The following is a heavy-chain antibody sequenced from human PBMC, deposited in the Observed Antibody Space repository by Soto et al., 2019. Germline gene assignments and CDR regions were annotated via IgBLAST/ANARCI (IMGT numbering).Heavy chain of an antibody. D-gene: IGHD2-2*01. CDR2: RFYSGNS. J-gene: IGHJ5*01. V-gene: IGHV4-30-4*01. CDR3: AGDVTKCDSTSCSSWFDP. Sequence: TLSLTCPVSGGPISSGDYFWGWIRQPPGKGLEWIGHRFYSGNSYFNPSLETRVSISIDTSKNQFSLNLTSVTAADTAVYFCAGDVTKCDSTSCSSWFDPWGQGTLVNVSS. CDR1: GGPISSGDYF.